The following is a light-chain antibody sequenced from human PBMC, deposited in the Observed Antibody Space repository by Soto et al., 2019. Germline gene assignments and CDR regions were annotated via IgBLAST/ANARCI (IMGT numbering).Light chain of an antibody. CDR3: QKYNSYSIT. V-gene: IGKV1-5*01. CDR1: QSISSW. Sequence: DIQMTQSPSILSASVGDRVTITCRASQSISSWLAWYQQKPGKAPKLLIYDASSLESGVPSRFSGSGSGTEFTLTISSLQHDDFATYYCQKYNSYSITFGQGTPLEIK. J-gene: IGKJ5*01. CDR2: DAS.